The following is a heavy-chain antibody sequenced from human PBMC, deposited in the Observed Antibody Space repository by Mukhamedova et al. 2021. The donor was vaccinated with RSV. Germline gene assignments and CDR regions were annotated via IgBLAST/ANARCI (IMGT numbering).Heavy chain of an antibody. J-gene: IGHJ5*02. CDR3: ARRGTRGYSYDQRRVWFDP. V-gene: IGHV4-34*01. D-gene: IGHD5-18*01. Sequence: NYNPSLKSRVTISVDTSKNQFSLKLSSVTAADTAVYYCARRGTRGYSYDQRRVWFDPWGQGTLVTVSS.